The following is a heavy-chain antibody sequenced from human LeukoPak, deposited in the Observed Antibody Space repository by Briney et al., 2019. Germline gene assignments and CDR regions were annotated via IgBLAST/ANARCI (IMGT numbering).Heavy chain of an antibody. J-gene: IGHJ4*02. CDR1: GFTFSSYW. CDR2: IKQDGSEK. D-gene: IGHD3-3*01. Sequence: GGSLRLSCAASGFTFSSYWMSWVRQAPGKGLEWVANIKQDGSEKYCVDSVRGRFTISRDNAKNSLSLLMNSLRAEDTAVYYCARDRPTGASRLFVVQWGQGTLVTVSS. V-gene: IGHV3-7*01. CDR3: ARDRPTGASRLFVVQ.